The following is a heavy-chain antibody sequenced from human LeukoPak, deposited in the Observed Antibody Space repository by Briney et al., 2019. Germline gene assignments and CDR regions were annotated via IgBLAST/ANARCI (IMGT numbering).Heavy chain of an antibody. Sequence: ASVKVSCKASGGTFSSYAISWVRLAPGQGLEWMGGIIPIFGTANYAQKFQGRVTITADESTSTAYMQLSSLRSEDTAVYYCARGVYGGNSHYYYGMDVWGQGTTVTVSS. CDR2: IIPIFGTA. J-gene: IGHJ6*02. D-gene: IGHD4-23*01. CDR3: ARGVYGGNSHYYYGMDV. CDR1: GGTFSSYA. V-gene: IGHV1-69*13.